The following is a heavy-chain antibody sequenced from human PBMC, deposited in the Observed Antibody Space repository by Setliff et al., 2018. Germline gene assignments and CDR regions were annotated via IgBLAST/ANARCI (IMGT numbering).Heavy chain of an antibody. V-gene: IGHV4-34*01. Sequence: PSETLSLTCAVYGGSFSGYYWSWIRQPPGKGLEWIGEINHSGSTNYNPPLKSRVTISVDTSKNQFSLKLSSVTAADTAVYYCARGPNWNYEGAWDYWGQGTLVTVS. CDR1: GGSFSGYY. D-gene: IGHD1-7*01. CDR3: ARGPNWNYEGAWDY. J-gene: IGHJ4*02. CDR2: INHSGST.